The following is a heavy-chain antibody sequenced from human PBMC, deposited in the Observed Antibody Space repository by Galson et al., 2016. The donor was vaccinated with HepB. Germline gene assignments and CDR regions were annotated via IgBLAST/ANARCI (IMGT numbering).Heavy chain of an antibody. CDR3: ARGTTERRYCSGRSCYGYYFDY. CDR2: IIPTFGTA. J-gene: IGHJ4*02. V-gene: IGHV1-69*13. Sequence: SVKVSCKASGGPFTTYAISWVRQAPGQGLEWMGGIIPTFGTAKYAQQFQGRVTITADESTNTAYMELSSLRSEDTAVYFCARGTTERRYCSGRSCYGYYFDYWGQGTRLTVSS. D-gene: IGHD2-15*01. CDR1: GGPFTTYA.